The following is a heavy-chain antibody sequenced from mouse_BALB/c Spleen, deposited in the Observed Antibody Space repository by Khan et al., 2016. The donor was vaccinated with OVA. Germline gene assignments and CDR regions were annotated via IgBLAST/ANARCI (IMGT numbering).Heavy chain of an antibody. CDR3: ARTHER. J-gene: IGHJ2*01. CDR2: INPSSGYT. Sequence: QMQLEESGAELARPGASVKMSCKASGYTFTSYTMHWVKQRPGQGLEWIGYINPSSGYTKYNQKFKDKATLTADKSSSTAYMQLSSLKSEDSAVYYCARTHERWGQGTTLTVSS. CDR1: GYTFTSYT. V-gene: IGHV1-4*01.